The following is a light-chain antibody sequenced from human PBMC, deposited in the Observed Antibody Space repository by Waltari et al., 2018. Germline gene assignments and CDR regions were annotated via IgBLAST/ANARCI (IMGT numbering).Light chain of an antibody. V-gene: IGLV3-21*04. CDR1: NIGTRS. J-gene: IGLJ3*02. CDR2: YDN. CDR3: QVWDNYSDHWV. Sequence: SYVLTQPPSLSVAPGKTARITCGGNNIGTRSVHWCQQKAGQAPVVVISYDNDRPSGIPERFSAYKSGNMATLTISRVEAGDEADYYCQVWDNYSDHWVFGGGTKLTVL.